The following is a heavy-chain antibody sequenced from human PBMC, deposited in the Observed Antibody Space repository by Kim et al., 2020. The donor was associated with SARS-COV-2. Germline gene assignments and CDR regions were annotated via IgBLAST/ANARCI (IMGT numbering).Heavy chain of an antibody. D-gene: IGHD2-2*01. Sequence: GGSLRLSCAASGFTFSSYGMHWVRQAPGKGLEWVAVIWYDGSNKYYADSVKGRFTISRDNSKNTLYLQMNSLRAEDTAVYYCARDLRYCSSTSCYEEYYYYGMDVWGQGTTVTVSS. V-gene: IGHV3-33*01. CDR1: GFTFSSYG. CDR3: ARDLRYCSSTSCYEEYYYYGMDV. J-gene: IGHJ6*02. CDR2: IWYDGSNK.